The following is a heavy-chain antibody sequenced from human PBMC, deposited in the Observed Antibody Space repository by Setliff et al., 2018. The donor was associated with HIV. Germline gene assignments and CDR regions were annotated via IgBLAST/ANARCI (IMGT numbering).Heavy chain of an antibody. Sequence: PGESLKISCAVSGFTFSGYWMTWVRQAPGKGLEWVASINPGGSEKWYVDSVKGRFTVSGDNTKNSLYLQMNSLKIEDTAVYYCTTDSAASSLDWGQGTLVTVSS. CDR1: GFTFSGYW. CDR2: INPGGSEK. D-gene: IGHD2-15*01. V-gene: IGHV3-7*03. J-gene: IGHJ1*01. CDR3: TTDSAASSLD.